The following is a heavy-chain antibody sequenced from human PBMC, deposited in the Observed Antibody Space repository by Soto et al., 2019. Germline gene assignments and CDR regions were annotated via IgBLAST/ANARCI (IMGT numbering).Heavy chain of an antibody. V-gene: IGHV4-61*01. CDR2: ISYTGST. Sequence: PSETLSLTCSVSGGSVSSGSSYWTWIRQPPGKGLEWIGYISYTGSTSYNPSLKSRVTISVDTSKTQFSLRLSSVTAADTAVYYCARDTRMVRGIAYYYYYGMDLWGQGTTVTVSS. J-gene: IGHJ6*02. CDR3: ARDTRMVRGIAYYYYYGMDL. CDR1: GGSVSSGSSY. D-gene: IGHD3-10*01.